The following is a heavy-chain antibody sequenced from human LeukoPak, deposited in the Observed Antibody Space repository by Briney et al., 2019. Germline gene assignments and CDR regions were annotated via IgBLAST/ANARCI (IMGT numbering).Heavy chain of an antibody. Sequence: TSSETLSLTCAVSGGSISSGGYSWSWIRQPPGKGLEWIGYINHSGSTNYNPSLKSRVTISVDTSKNQFSLKLSSVTAADTAVYYCARGPSYYDSSGYYYGYWGQGTLVTVSS. CDR2: INHSGST. CDR3: ARGPSYYDSSGYYYGY. CDR1: GGSISSGGYS. J-gene: IGHJ4*02. V-gene: IGHV4-30-2*01. D-gene: IGHD3-22*01.